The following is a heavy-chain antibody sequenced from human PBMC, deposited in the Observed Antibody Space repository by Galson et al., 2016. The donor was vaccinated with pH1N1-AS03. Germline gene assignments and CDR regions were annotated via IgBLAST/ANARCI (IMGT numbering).Heavy chain of an antibody. V-gene: IGHV3-30*01. CDR2: ISYDGSEK. Sequence: SLRLSCAASGFIFNNYAMHWVRQTPGKGLEWVAVISYDGSEKYFADFVQERFTISRDNSKNTLFLQMNSLSTEDTAVYYCARPLPYSSSSLEFYYALDVWGQGTTVTVSS. J-gene: IGHJ6*02. CDR1: GFIFNNYA. CDR3: ARPLPYSSSSLEFYYALDV. D-gene: IGHD6-6*01.